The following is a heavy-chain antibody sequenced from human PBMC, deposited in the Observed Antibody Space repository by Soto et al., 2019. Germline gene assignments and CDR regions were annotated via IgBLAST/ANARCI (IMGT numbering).Heavy chain of an antibody. Sequence: ASVKVSCKASGYTFTSYGISWVRQAPGQGLEWMGWISAYNGKTNYAQKLQGRVTMTTDTSTGTAYMELSSLRSEDTAVYYCATDFSSGWYGDAFDIWGQGTMVTVSS. CDR1: GYTFTSYG. J-gene: IGHJ3*02. CDR3: ATDFSSGWYGDAFDI. D-gene: IGHD6-19*01. CDR2: ISAYNGKT. V-gene: IGHV1-18*01.